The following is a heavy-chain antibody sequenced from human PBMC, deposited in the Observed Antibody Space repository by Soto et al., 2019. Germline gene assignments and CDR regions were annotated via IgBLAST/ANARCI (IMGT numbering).Heavy chain of an antibody. CDR2: IKQDGSEK. J-gene: IGHJ4*02. D-gene: IGHD3-9*01. CDR1: GFTFISYW. CDR3: ARGSDILTGYYLGPVLAPFDY. V-gene: IGHV3-7*01. Sequence: GGFLRLSCAASGFTFISYWMSWVRQAPGKGLEWVANIKQDGSEKYYVDSVKGRFTISRDNAKNSLYLQMNSLRAEDTAVYYCARGSDILTGYYLGPVLAPFDYWGQGTLVTVSS.